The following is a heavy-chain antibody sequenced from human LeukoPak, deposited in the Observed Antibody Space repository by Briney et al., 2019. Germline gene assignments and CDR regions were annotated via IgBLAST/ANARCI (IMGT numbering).Heavy chain of an antibody. CDR2: INHSGST. CDR3: ARGRSDIVVVPAASTDY. V-gene: IGHV4-34*01. D-gene: IGHD2-2*01. J-gene: IGHJ4*02. Sequence: SETLSLTCAVCGGSFSGYYWSWIRQPPGKGLEWIGEINHSGSTNYNPSLKSRVTISVDTSKNQFSLKLSSVTAADTAVYYCARGRSDIVVVPAASTDYWGQGTLVTVSS. CDR1: GGSFSGYY.